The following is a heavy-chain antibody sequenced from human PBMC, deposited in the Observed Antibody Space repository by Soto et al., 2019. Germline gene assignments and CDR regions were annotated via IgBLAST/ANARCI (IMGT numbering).Heavy chain of an antibody. D-gene: IGHD2-15*01. V-gene: IGHV3-66*01. CDR2: IYSGGST. CDR3: ARDGYCSGGSCPHDAFDI. J-gene: IGHJ3*02. Sequence: EVQLVESGGGLVQPGGSLRLSCAASGFIVSSNYMSWVRQAPGKGLEWVSVIYSGGSTYYADSVKGRFTISRDNSKNTLYLQMNSLRAEDTAVYYCARDGYCSGGSCPHDAFDIWGQGTMVTVSS. CDR1: GFIVSSNY.